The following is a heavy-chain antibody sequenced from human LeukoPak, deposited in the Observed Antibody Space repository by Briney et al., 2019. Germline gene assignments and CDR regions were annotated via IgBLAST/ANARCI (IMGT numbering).Heavy chain of an antibody. V-gene: IGHV4-34*01. D-gene: IGHD3-22*01. J-gene: IGHJ3*02. Sequence: SETLSLTCAVYGGSFSGYYWSWIRQPPGKGLGWIGEINHSGSTNYNPSLKSRVTISVDTSKNQFSLKLSSVTAAVTAVYYCARLPRAYYYDSSAGGKAFDIWGQGTMVTVSS. CDR1: GGSFSGYY. CDR2: INHSGST. CDR3: ARLPRAYYYDSSAGGKAFDI.